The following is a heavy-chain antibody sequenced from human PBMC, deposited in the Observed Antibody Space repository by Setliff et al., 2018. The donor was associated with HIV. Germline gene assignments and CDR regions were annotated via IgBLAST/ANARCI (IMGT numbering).Heavy chain of an antibody. V-gene: IGHV4-31*03. D-gene: IGHD6-6*01. J-gene: IGHJ4*02. CDR3: AARPRIAARPFDY. Sequence: PSETLSLTCSVSGVSVGSGDYYWHWIRQHPEKALEWIGYIFHSEDTYYNTSLKSRISMSVDTSKNQFSLELTSLTAADTAVYYCAARPRIAARPFDYWGQGMLVTVSS. CDR1: GVSVGSGDYY. CDR2: IFHSEDT.